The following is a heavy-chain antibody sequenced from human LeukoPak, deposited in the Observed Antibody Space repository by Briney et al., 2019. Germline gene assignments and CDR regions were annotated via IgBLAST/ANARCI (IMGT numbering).Heavy chain of an antibody. J-gene: IGHJ4*02. CDR2: ISDRGGTT. D-gene: IGHD2-21*02. V-gene: IGHV3-23*01. Sequence: PGGSLRLSCAASGFTFSNYAVTWVRQAPGKGLEWVSVISDRGGTTYYADSVKGRFTISRDNSKNTLYLQMNSLRADDTAVYYCAKEGAYCGRDCSGVFDYWGQGTQVTVSS. CDR1: GFTFSNYA. CDR3: AKEGAYCGRDCSGVFDY.